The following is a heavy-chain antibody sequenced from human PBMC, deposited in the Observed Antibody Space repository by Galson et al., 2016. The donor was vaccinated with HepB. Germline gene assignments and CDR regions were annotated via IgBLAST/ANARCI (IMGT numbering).Heavy chain of an antibody. J-gene: IGHJ4*02. CDR3: AKSSKVVGARRLYYFDY. D-gene: IGHD1-26*01. CDR1: GFTFASYA. Sequence: SLRLSCAASGFTFASYAMRWVRQPPGKGLQWVSTMSGSGGTIYYADSVKGRFTISRDNSKNTLYLQMSSVLAEDTAVYYCAKSSKVVGARRLYYFDYWGQGTLVPVST. CDR2: MSGSGGTI. V-gene: IGHV3-23*01.